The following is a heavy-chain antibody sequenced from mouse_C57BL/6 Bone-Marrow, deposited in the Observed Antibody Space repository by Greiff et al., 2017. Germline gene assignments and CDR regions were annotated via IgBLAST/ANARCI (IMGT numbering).Heavy chain of an antibody. CDR3: ARGGSVVPHWYFDV. Sequence: EVQLQQSGPDLVKPSQSLSLTCTVTGYSITSGYNWHWIRQFPGNKLEWMGYIQYSGSTNYNPSLKIRISITRDTSKNQFFLQLNSVTTEDTATYYGARGGSVVPHWYFDVWGAGTTVTVSS. V-gene: IGHV3-1*02. CDR2: IQYSGST. J-gene: IGHJ1*01. CDR1: GYSITSGYN. D-gene: IGHD1-1*01.